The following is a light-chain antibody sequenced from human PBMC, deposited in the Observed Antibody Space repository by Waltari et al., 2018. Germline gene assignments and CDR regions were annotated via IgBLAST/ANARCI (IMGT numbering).Light chain of an antibody. CDR3: QQYATTPRT. J-gene: IGKJ2*02. CDR2: WAS. V-gene: IGKV4-1*01. Sequence: DIVMTQSPDSLAVSLGERATINCKSSQSGLYSPNNNNNLAWFQQKPGQPPKLLIYWASTRESGVPDRFSGSGSVTDFTLTISSLQAEDVAIYYCQQYATTPRTFGQGTKLEIK. CDR1: QSGLYSPNNNNN.